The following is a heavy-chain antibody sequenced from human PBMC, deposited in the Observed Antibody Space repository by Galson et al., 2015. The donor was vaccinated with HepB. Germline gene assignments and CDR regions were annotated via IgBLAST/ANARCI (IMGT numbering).Heavy chain of an antibody. J-gene: IGHJ4*02. CDR1: GDSVSSNSAT. CDR3: ARAPPFGYDSSGPPHGY. D-gene: IGHD3-22*01. Sequence: CAISGDSVSSNSATWNWIRQSPSRGLEWLGRTYYRSKWYYDYAVSVKSRITINPDTSKNQFSLKLSSVTAADTAVYYCARAPPFGYDSSGPPHGYWGQGTLVTVS. CDR2: TYYRSKWYY. V-gene: IGHV6-1*01.